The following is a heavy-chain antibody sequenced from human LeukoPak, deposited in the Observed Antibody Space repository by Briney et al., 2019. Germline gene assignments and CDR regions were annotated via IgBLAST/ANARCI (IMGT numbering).Heavy chain of an antibody. CDR3: ARAGYSSRGYGYMDV. CDR1: GFTVSSNY. J-gene: IGHJ6*03. D-gene: IGHD6-13*01. CDR2: IYSGGST. Sequence: GGSLRLSCAASGFTVSSNYMSWVRQAPGKGLEWVSVIYSGGSTYYADSVKGRFTISRDNSKNTLYLQMNSLRAEDTAVYYCARAGYSSRGYGYMDVWGKGTTVTVSS. V-gene: IGHV3-66*02.